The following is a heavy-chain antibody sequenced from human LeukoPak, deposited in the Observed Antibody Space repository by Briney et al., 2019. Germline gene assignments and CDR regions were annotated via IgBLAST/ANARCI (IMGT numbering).Heavy chain of an antibody. CDR2: ISSSSTTI. CDR1: GFSFSRYT. CDR3: ALIAVDWQQPFDY. V-gene: IGHV3-48*01. J-gene: IGHJ4*02. Sequence: PGGSLRLSCAASGFSFSRYTMSWVRQAPGKGLEWISYISSSSTTIKYADSVKGRFIIFRDNAKNSVYLQMNSLRAEDTAVYYCALIAVDWQQPFDYWGQGTLVTVSS. D-gene: IGHD6-13*01.